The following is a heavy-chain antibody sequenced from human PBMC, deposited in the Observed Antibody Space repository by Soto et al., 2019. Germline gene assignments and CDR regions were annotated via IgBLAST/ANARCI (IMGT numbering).Heavy chain of an antibody. Sequence: SVKVSCKASGGTFSSYAISWVRQAPGQGLEWMGGIIPIFGTANYAQKFQGRVTITADESTSTAYMELSSLRSEDTAVYYCARDRAMESVGATPYDYYYGVDVWGQGTTVTVSS. V-gene: IGHV1-69*13. CDR1: GGTFSSYA. CDR2: IIPIFGTA. J-gene: IGHJ6*02. D-gene: IGHD1-26*01. CDR3: ARDRAMESVGATPYDYYYGVDV.